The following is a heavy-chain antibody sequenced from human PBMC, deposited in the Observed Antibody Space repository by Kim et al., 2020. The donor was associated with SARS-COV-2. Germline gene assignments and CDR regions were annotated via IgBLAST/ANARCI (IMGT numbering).Heavy chain of an antibody. CDR2: ISSSSSYI. J-gene: IGHJ6*02. V-gene: IGHV3-21*01. D-gene: IGHD6-13*01. CDR3: AREDGLLAAADPVFGYGMDV. Sequence: GGSLRLSCAASGFTFSSYSMNWVRQAPGKGLEWVSSISSSSSYIYYADSVKGRFTISRDNAKNSLYLQMNSLRAEDTAVYYCAREDGLLAAADPVFGYGMDVWGQGTTVTVSS. CDR1: GFTFSSYS.